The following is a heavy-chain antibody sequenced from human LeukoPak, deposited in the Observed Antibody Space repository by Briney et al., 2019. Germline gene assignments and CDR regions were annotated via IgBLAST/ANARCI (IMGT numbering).Heavy chain of an antibody. Sequence: ASVKVSCKASGYTFTSYGISWVRQAPGQGLEWMGWISAYNGNTNYAQKLQGRVTMTTDTSTSTAYMELRSLRSDDTAVYYCARDPEALDYYGSGSYYRYFDYWGQGTLVTVSS. J-gene: IGHJ4*02. V-gene: IGHV1-18*01. D-gene: IGHD3-10*01. CDR3: ARDPEALDYYGSGSYYRYFDY. CDR1: GYTFTSYG. CDR2: ISAYNGNT.